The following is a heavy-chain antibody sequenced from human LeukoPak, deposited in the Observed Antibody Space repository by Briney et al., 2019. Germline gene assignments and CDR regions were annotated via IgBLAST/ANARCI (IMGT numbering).Heavy chain of an antibody. Sequence: PSETLSLTCAVYGGSFSGYYWSWIRQPPGKGLEWIGEINHSGSTNYNPSLKSRVTISVDTSKNQFSLKLSSVTAADTAVYYCARGRGTRKVWVVVTAIQTYFDYWGQGTLVTVSS. V-gene: IGHV4-34*01. CDR2: INHSGST. J-gene: IGHJ4*02. D-gene: IGHD2-21*02. CDR1: GGSFSGYY. CDR3: ARGRGTRKVWVVVTAIQTYFDY.